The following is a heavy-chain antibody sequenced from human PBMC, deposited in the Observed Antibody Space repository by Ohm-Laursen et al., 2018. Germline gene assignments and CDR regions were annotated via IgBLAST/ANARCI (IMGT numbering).Heavy chain of an antibody. V-gene: IGHV4-4*07. Sequence: ETLSLTCTVSGGSISHYYWSWIRQPAGKGLEWIGRIYTSEGTNYNPSLKSRVTMSGDTSKNQFSLKLSSVTAADTAVYFCARVGGIPLGAFDIWGQGTMVTVSS. D-gene: IGHD3-10*01. CDR3: ARVGGIPLGAFDI. J-gene: IGHJ3*02. CDR2: IYTSEGT. CDR1: GGSISHYY.